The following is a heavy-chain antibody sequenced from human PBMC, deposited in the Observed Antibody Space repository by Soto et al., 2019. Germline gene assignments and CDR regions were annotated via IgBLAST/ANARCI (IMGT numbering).Heavy chain of an antibody. J-gene: IGHJ3*02. Sequence: PGGSLRLSCAASGFTFSSYGMHWVRQAPGKGLEWVAVISYDGSNKYYADSVKGRFTISRDNSKNTLYLQMNSLRAEDTAVYYCAKVVGEQWLVDAFDIWGQGTMVTVSS. V-gene: IGHV3-30*18. D-gene: IGHD6-19*01. CDR3: AKVVGEQWLVDAFDI. CDR2: ISYDGSNK. CDR1: GFTFSSYG.